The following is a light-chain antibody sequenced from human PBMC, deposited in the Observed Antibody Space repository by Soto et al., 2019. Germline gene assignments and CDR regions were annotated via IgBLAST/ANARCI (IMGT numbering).Light chain of an antibody. J-gene: IGKJ4*01. CDR3: QEYNYWPPIT. V-gene: IGKV3-15*01. Sequence: IVMTQSPGTLSVSPGERSTLSCRASQNIGNKVGWYQQKPGQAPRLLIYGASTRATSIPVRFSGSGSGTEFTLTITSLQSEDSAVYYCQEYNYWPPITFGGGTKVEIK. CDR2: GAS. CDR1: QNIGNK.